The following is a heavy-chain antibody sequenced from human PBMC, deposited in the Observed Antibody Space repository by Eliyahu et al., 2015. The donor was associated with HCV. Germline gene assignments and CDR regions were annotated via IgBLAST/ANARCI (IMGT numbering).Heavy chain of an antibody. J-gene: IGHJ3*02. V-gene: IGHV3-7*01. D-gene: IGHD6-19*01. CDR1: GFPFSDYW. CDR3: AREGGYDYRSGWRAFDI. CDR2: INEDGTRT. Sequence: EVQVVESGGGLVQPGGSLRXXCAASGFPFSDYWMSWVRQAPGKGLGWXGNINEDGTRTYYEDSVKGRFTFSRDNAKNSLHLQMNSLRAEDTAVYYCAREGGYDYRSGWRAFDIWGQGTMVTVST.